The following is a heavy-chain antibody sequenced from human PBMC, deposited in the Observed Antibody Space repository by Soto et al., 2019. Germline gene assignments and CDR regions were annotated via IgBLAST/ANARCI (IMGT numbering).Heavy chain of an antibody. Sequence: QVQLVESGGGVVQPGRSLRLSCAASGFTFSSYGMHWVRQAPGKGLEWVAVISYDGSNKYYADSVKGRFTISRDNSKNTLYLQMNSLRAEDTAVYYCAKDRDNYDFWSGYFDSWGQGTLVTVSS. V-gene: IGHV3-30*18. CDR3: AKDRDNYDFWSGYFDS. D-gene: IGHD3-3*01. J-gene: IGHJ4*02. CDR1: GFTFSSYG. CDR2: ISYDGSNK.